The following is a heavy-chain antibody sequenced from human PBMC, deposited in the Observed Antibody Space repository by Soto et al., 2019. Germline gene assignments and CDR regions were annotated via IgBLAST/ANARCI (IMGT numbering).Heavy chain of an antibody. V-gene: IGHV3-30*18. CDR3: AKEFGSSWCEGDAFDI. CDR2: ISYDGSNK. Sequence: QVQLVESGGGVVQPGRSLRLSCAASGFTFSSYGMHWVRQAPGKGLEWVAVISYDGSNKYYADSVKGRFTISRDNSKNTLYLQMNSLRAEDTAVYYCAKEFGSSWCEGDAFDIWGQGTMVTVSS. D-gene: IGHD6-13*01. CDR1: GFTFSSYG. J-gene: IGHJ3*02.